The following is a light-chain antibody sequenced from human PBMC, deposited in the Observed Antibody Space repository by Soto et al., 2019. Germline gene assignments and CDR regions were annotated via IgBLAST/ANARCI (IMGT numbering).Light chain of an antibody. V-gene: IGLV1-51*01. CDR2: DNN. CDR3: GTWDSSLSVVV. J-gene: IGLJ2*01. Sequence: QSVLTQPPSVSAAPGQKVTISCSGSSSNIGNNYVSWYQQLPGTAPKLLIYDNNKRPSGIPDRFSGSKSGTSATLGITGLXXGXXXDYYCGTWDSSLSVVVFGGGTKLTVL. CDR1: SSNIGNNY.